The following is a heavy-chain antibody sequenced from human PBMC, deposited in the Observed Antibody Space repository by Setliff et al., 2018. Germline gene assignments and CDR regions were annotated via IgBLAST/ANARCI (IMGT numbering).Heavy chain of an antibody. Sequence: GGSLRLSCAASGFTFSDSYMSWIRQAPGKGLEWVSYISSSASTIYYADSVEGRFTISRDNAKNSLYLQMNSLRAEDTAVYYCARFVVVPAEHFDYWGQGTLVTVSS. CDR2: ISSSASTI. CDR3: ARFVVVPAEHFDY. CDR1: GFTFSDSY. J-gene: IGHJ4*02. V-gene: IGHV3-11*04. D-gene: IGHD2-2*01.